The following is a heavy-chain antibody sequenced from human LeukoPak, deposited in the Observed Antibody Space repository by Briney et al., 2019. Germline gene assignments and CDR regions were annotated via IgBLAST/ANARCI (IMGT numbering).Heavy chain of an antibody. CDR1: GFTFSSYS. J-gene: IGHJ3*02. CDR2: ISSSSSYI. CDR3: AHGYDSIGSSAFDI. D-gene: IGHD3-22*01. V-gene: IGHV3-21*01. Sequence: GGSLRLSCSASGFTFSSYSLNWVRQAPGKGLEWVSSISSSSSYIYYADSVKGRFTISRDNAKNSLYLQMNSLRAEDTAVYYCAHGYDSIGSSAFDIWGQGAMIIVCS.